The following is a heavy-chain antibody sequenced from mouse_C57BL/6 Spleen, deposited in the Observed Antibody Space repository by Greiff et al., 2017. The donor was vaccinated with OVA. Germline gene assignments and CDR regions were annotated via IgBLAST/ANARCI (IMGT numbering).Heavy chain of an antibody. CDR3: TRPDSNYYYAMDY. CDR1: GYTFTDYE. Sequence: VQLQQSGAELVRPGASVTLSCKASGYTFTDYEMHWVKQTPVHGLEWIGAIDPETGGTAYNQKFKGQAILTADKSSSTAYMELRSLTSEDSAVYYWTRPDSNYYYAMDYWGQGTSVTVSS. D-gene: IGHD2-5*01. V-gene: IGHV1-15*01. CDR2: IDPETGGT. J-gene: IGHJ4*01.